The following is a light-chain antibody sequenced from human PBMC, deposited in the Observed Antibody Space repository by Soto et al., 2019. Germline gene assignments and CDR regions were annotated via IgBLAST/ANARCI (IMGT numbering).Light chain of an antibody. CDR3: QQRSDWIT. V-gene: IGKV3-15*01. J-gene: IGKJ5*01. Sequence: EIVMTQSPATLSVSPGERATLSCRASQSVRSNLAWYQQKPGQSPRLLIYGASTRATGIPARFSGSGSGTEFTLTISSLEPEDFAVYYCQQRSDWITVGQGTRLEIK. CDR1: QSVRSN. CDR2: GAS.